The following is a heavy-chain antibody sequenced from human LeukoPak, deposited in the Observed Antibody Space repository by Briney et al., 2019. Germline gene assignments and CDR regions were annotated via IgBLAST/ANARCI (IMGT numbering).Heavy chain of an antibody. CDR3: AKDPSFYDFWSGYYTIDY. J-gene: IGHJ4*02. D-gene: IGHD3-3*01. CDR2: ISGSGGST. CDR1: GFTFSSYA. V-gene: IGHV3-23*01. Sequence: GGSLRLSCAASGFTFSSYAMSWVRQAPGKGLEWVSAISGSGGSTYYADSVKGRFTISRDNSKNTLYLQMNSLRAEDTAVYYCAKDPSFYDFWSGYYTIDYWGQGTLVTVSS.